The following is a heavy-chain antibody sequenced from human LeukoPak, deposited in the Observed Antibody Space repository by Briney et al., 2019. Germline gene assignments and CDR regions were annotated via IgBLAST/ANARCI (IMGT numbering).Heavy chain of an antibody. CDR2: ISGSGGST. Sequence: GGSLRLSCAASGFTFSSYAMSRVRQAPGKVLEWVSAISGSGGSTYYADSVKGRFTISRDNSKNTLYLQMNSLRAEDTAVYYCAKTPGRGVFDYWGQGTLVTVSS. D-gene: IGHD3-10*01. V-gene: IGHV3-23*01. J-gene: IGHJ4*02. CDR3: AKTPGRGVFDY. CDR1: GFTFSSYA.